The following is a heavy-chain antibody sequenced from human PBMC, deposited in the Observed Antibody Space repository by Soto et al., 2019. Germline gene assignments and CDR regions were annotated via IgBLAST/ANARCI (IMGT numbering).Heavy chain of an antibody. CDR3: AIARVVAAAGNFYYYYYGMDV. Sequence: SQTLSLTCAISGDSVSSNSAAWNWIRQSPSRGLEWLGRTYYRSKCYNDYAVSVKSRITINPDTSKNQFSLQLNSVTPEDTAVYYCAIARVVAAAGNFYYYYYGMDVWGQGTTVTVSS. V-gene: IGHV6-1*01. J-gene: IGHJ6*02. D-gene: IGHD6-13*01. CDR2: TYYRSKCYN. CDR1: GDSVSSNSAA.